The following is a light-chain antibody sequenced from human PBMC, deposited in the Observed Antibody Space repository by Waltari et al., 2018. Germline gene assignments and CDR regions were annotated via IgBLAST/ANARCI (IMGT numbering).Light chain of an antibody. CDR1: QSVSSY. CDR3: QQRSNWPPIT. CDR2: ESS. J-gene: IGKJ5*01. Sequence: EIVLTQSPATLSLSPGERANLSCRASQSVSSYLAWYQQKPGQAPRLLIYESSNMATGIPARFSGSGSGTDFTLTISSLEPEDFAVYYCQQRSNWPPITFGQGTRLEIK. V-gene: IGKV3-11*01.